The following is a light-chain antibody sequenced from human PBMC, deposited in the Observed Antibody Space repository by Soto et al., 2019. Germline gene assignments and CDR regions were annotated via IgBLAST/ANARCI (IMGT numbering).Light chain of an antibody. CDR1: SSNIGAGYD. CDR2: GNS. V-gene: IGLV1-40*01. J-gene: IGLJ2*01. Sequence: QSVLTQPPSVSGAPGQRVTISCTGSSSNIGAGYDVHWYQQLPGTPPKLLIYGNSNRPSGVPDRTSGSKSGTSASLAITGLQAEDEADYYCQSYDSSLSGYVVFGGGTKLTVL. CDR3: QSYDSSLSGYVV.